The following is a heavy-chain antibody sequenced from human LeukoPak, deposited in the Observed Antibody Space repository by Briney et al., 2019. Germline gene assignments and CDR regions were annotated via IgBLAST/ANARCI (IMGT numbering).Heavy chain of an antibody. J-gene: IGHJ4*02. CDR3: AKAGMNYDFWSGYFI. V-gene: IGHV3-48*01. CDR1: GFTFSSYS. D-gene: IGHD3-3*01. Sequence: GGSLRLSCAASGFTFSSYSMNWVRQAPGKGLEWVSYISSSSSTIYYADSVKGRFTISRDNSKDTLYLQMNSLRAEDTAVYYCAKAGMNYDFWSGYFIWGQGTLVTVSS. CDR2: ISSSSSTI.